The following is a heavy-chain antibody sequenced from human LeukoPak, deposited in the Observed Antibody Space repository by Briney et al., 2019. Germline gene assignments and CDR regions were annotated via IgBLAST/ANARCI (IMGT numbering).Heavy chain of an antibody. V-gene: IGHV5-51*01. D-gene: IGHD6-19*01. CDR2: IYPGDSDT. Sequence: GESLKISCKGSGYSFTAYGIGWVRQMPGKGLEWMGSIYPGDSDTRYSPSFQGQVTISADKSISTAYLQWSSLKASGTAMYYCARLRPAAITVATTRYYFDFWGQGTLVTVSS. CDR3: ARLRPAAITVATTRYYFDF. J-gene: IGHJ4*02. CDR1: GYSFTAYG.